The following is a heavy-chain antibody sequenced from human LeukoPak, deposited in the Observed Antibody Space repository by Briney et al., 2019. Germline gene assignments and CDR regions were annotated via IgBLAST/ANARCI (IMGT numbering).Heavy chain of an antibody. CDR1: GGTFSRYA. CDR3: ARDRGPCSSTSCETPLFDY. D-gene: IGHD2-2*01. V-gene: IGHV1-69*13. J-gene: IGHJ4*02. Sequence: SVKVSCKASGGTFSRYAISWVRQAPGQASEWMGGIIPIFGTANDAQKFQGRVTITADESTRTAYMELSSLRSEETAVYYCARDRGPCSSTSCETPLFDYWGQGKLVTVSS. CDR2: IIPIFGTA.